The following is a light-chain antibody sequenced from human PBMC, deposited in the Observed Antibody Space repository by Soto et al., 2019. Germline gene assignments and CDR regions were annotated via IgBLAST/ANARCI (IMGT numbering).Light chain of an antibody. CDR2: SAS. V-gene: IGKV3-15*01. CDR3: QQYNNWPPGK. Sequence: EIVMTQSPATLSVSPGARAPLSCRASQSVSSNLAWYQQKPGQAPRLLIYSASTRATDIPARFSGSGSGTEFTLTISSLQSEDFAVYYCQQYNNWPPGKFGQGTKVDIK. J-gene: IGKJ1*01. CDR1: QSVSSN.